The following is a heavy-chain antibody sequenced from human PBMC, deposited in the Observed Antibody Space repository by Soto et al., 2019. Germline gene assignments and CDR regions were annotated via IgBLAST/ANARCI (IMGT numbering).Heavy chain of an antibody. CDR1: GFTFSNYW. CDR3: AKSLSASPNYFFDS. D-gene: IGHD1-1*01. J-gene: IGHJ4*02. V-gene: IGHV3-7*01. Sequence: GGSLRLSCVASGFTFSNYWMSWVRQAPGKGLGWVANIKPDGSEKYYVDSVKGRFTISRDNAKNSLYLQMNSLRAEDTAMYYCAKSLSASPNYFFDSWGQGTLVTVSS. CDR2: IKPDGSEK.